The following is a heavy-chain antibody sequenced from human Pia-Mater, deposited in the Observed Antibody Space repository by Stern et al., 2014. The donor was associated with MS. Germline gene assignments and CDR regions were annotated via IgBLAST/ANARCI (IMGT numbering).Heavy chain of an antibody. CDR1: GFSLSTSGAG. V-gene: IGHV2-5*02. CDR2: IYWDDEK. D-gene: IGHD6-6*01. CDR3: AHLFSDASSSWFDP. J-gene: IGHJ5*02. Sequence: QVTLKESGPTLVKPTQTLTLTCTFSGFSLSTSGAGVTWLRQPPGQALEXLAVIYWDDEKRYSPSLKTRLTITRDTSKSQVVLAMTSMDPVDTATYYCAHLFSDASSSWFDPWGQGTLVTVSS.